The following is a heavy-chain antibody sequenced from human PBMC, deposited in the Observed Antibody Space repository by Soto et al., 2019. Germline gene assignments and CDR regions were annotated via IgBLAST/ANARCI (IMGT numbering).Heavy chain of an antibody. CDR1: GGSISGHY. J-gene: IGHJ4*02. CDR3: ARVGSSGWSPDY. CDR2: IFYTGST. V-gene: IGHV4-59*11. D-gene: IGHD6-19*01. Sequence: PSETQSLTCTVSGGSISGHYWLWIRQSPCKGLEWIGYIFYTGSTNYNPSLKSRVTLSADTSKNQSSLRLSSVTAADTAVYYCARVGSSGWSPDYWGQGTLVTVSS.